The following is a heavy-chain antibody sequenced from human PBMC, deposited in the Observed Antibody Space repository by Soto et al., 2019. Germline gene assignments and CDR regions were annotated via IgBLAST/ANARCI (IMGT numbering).Heavy chain of an antibody. D-gene: IGHD3-22*01. J-gene: IGHJ4*02. CDR3: ARQYYDSSGYYFLDY. CDR1: GYTVTSYA. Sequence: ASVKVSCKASGYTVTSYAMHWVRQAPGQRLEWMGWINAGNGNTKYSQKFQGRVTITRDTSASTAYMELSSLRSEDTAVYYCARQYYDSSGYYFLDYWGPGTLVTVSS. V-gene: IGHV1-3*01. CDR2: INAGNGNT.